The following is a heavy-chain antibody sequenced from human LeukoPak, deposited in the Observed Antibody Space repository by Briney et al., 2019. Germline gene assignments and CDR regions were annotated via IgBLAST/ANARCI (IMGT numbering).Heavy chain of an antibody. D-gene: IGHD3-22*01. V-gene: IGHV4-4*02. CDR1: GGSISSSNW. CDR2: IYHSGST. CDR3: ARKPIVNSAWYYFDY. J-gene: IGHJ4*02. Sequence: SETLSLTCAVSGGSISSSNWWSWVRQPPGKGLEWIGEIYHSGSTNYNPSLKSRVTISVDKSKNQFSLKLSSVAAADTAVYYCARKPIVNSAWYYFDYWGQGTLVTVSS.